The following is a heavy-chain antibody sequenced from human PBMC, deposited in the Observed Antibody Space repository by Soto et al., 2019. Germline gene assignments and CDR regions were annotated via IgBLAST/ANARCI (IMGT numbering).Heavy chain of an antibody. D-gene: IGHD6-13*01. Sequence: GGSLRLSCAASGFTFSDYYMSWVRQAPGKGLEWVSYISGTDPYMKYADAVRGRFTISRDNSKNSLYLQMNSLRDDDTAVYYCARGSSARGMNVWGQGTPVTVSS. V-gene: IGHV3-11*06. CDR3: ARGSSARGMNV. CDR1: GFTFSDYY. CDR2: ISGTDPYM. J-gene: IGHJ6*02.